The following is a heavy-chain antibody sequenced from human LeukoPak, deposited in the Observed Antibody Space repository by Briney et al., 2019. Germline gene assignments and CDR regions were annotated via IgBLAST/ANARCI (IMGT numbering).Heavy chain of an antibody. CDR1: GFSLSNTRMG. Sequence: SGPTLVKPTETLTLTCTVSGFSLSNTRMGVSWIRQPPGKAQEWLAHIFSNDEKSYSPSLKSRPTISKDTSKSQVVLTMTNMDPVDTATYYCARILEGRWLQFFFDYWGQGTLVTVSS. CDR3: ARILEGRWLQFFFDY. V-gene: IGHV2-26*02. D-gene: IGHD5-24*01. J-gene: IGHJ4*02. CDR2: IFSNDEK.